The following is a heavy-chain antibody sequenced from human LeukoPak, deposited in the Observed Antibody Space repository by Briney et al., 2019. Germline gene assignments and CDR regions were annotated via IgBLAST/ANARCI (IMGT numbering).Heavy chain of an antibody. D-gene: IGHD6-13*01. J-gene: IGHJ4*02. CDR2: IYSGGST. CDR1: GFTFSSLA. CDR3: ARDPEGGSSWDY. V-gene: IGHV3-53*01. Sequence: GGSLRLSCAASGFTFSSLALSWVRQAPGKGLEWVSVIYSGGSTYYADSVKGRFTISRDNSKNTLYLQMNSLRAEDTAVYYCARDPEGGSSWDYWGQGTLVTVSS.